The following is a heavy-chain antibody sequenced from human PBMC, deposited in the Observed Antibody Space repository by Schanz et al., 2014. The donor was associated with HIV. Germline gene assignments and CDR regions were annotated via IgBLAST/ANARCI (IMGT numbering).Heavy chain of an antibody. CDR2: SSHDGSVK. J-gene: IGHJ4*02. Sequence: QVQLVESGEGVVQPGRSLRLSCVGSGFIFSNYGIHWVRQAPGKGLEWVAVSSHDGSVKFYGDSVKGRFTISRDTFKNTVYLQMNSLRSEDTAVYYCAKASESIFGVEGLDFWGQGTLVIVSS. D-gene: IGHD3-3*01. CDR1: GFIFSNYG. V-gene: IGHV3-30*18. CDR3: AKASESIFGVEGLDF.